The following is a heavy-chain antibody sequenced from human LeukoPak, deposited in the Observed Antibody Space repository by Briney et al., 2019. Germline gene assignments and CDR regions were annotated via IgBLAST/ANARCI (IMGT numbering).Heavy chain of an antibody. CDR1: GGSISSYY. Sequence: SETLSLTCTVSGGSISSYYWSWIRQPPGKGLEWIGYIYYGGSTNYNPSLKSRVTISVDTSKNQFSLKLSSVTAADTAVYYCARDFRPVGRRSSGYYSYFDYWGQGTLVTVSS. J-gene: IGHJ4*02. CDR2: IYYGGST. CDR3: ARDFRPVGRRSSGYYSYFDY. V-gene: IGHV4-59*01. D-gene: IGHD3-22*01.